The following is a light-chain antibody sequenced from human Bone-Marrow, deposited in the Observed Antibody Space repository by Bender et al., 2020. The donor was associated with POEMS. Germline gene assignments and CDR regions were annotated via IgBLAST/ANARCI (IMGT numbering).Light chain of an antibody. V-gene: IGLV3-1*01. CDR2: RDT. J-gene: IGLJ1*01. CDR3: QVWDSATDHYV. Sequence: SYDLTQPPSVSVSPGQTASITCSGNKLGEKYVCWYQQKPGQPPVLVIYRDTKRPSGIPERFSGSNSGNAATLTITKVAAGDEADYYCQVWDSATDHYVFATGTTVTVL. CDR1: KLGEKY.